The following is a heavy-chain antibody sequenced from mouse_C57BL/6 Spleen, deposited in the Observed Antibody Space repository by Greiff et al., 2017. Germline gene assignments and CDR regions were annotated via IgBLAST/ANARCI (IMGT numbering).Heavy chain of an antibody. CDR2: IDPNSGGT. D-gene: IGHD1-1*01. J-gene: IGHJ2*01. CDR3: ASQFITTEDYFDY. Sequence: QVQLKQPGAELVKPGASVKLSCKASGYTFTSYRMHWVKQRPGRGLEWIGRIDPNSGGTKYNEKFKSKATLTVDKPSSTAYMQLSSLTPEDSAVYYCASQFITTEDYFDYWGQGTTLTVSS. CDR1: GYTFTSYR. V-gene: IGHV1-72*01.